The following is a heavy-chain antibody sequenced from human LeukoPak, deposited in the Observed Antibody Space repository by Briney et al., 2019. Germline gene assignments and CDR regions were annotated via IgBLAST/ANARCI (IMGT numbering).Heavy chain of an antibody. J-gene: IGHJ6*02. CDR1: GYTFTGYY. Sequence: ASVKVSCKASGYTFTGYYMNWVRQASGQGLEWMAIIDPSGGSTSYAQKFQGRVTMTRDTSTSTVYMELSSLRSEDTAVYYCARDQYSPDYYYGMDVWGQGTTVTVSS. CDR2: IDPSGGST. CDR3: ARDQYSPDYYYGMDV. V-gene: IGHV1-46*01. D-gene: IGHD2-21*01.